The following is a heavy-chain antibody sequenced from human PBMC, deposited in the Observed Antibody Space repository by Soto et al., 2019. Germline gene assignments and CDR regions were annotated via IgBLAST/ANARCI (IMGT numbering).Heavy chain of an antibody. CDR2: IYPGDSDT. CDR3: ARHGGYSYYYCGMDV. J-gene: IGHJ6*02. CDR1: GYSFTSYW. D-gene: IGHD5-12*01. V-gene: IGHV5-51*01. Sequence: PGESLKISCKGSGYSFTSYWIGWVRQMPGKGLEWMGIIYPGDSDTRYSPSFQGQVTISADKSISTAYLQWSSLKASDTAMYYCARHGGYSYYYCGMDVWGQGSTVTVSS.